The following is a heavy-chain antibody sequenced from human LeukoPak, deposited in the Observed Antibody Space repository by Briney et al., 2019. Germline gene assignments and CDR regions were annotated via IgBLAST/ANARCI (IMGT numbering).Heavy chain of an antibody. V-gene: IGHV4-59*01. CDR2: IYYSGST. CDR3: ARVRVEDYDFWSGYYGAFDI. Sequence: SEALSLTCTVSGGSISSYYWSWIRQPPGKGLEWIGYIYYSGSTNYNPSLKSRVTISVDTSKNQFSLKLSSVTAADTAVYYCARVRVEDYDFWSGYYGAFDIWGQGTMVTVSS. CDR1: GGSISSYY. J-gene: IGHJ3*02. D-gene: IGHD3-3*01.